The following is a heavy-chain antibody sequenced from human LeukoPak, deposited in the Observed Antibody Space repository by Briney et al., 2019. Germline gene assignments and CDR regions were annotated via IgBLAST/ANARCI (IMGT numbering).Heavy chain of an antibody. CDR3: AKGDSSGYYPVAFDM. CDR1: GFTFSSYA. Sequence: GGSLRLSCAASGFTFSSYAMSWGRQAPGKGLEWDSAISSSGGSTYSADSVQGRFTISTDTSKNTLYLQMNSLRAEDTAVYYCAKGDSSGYYPVAFDMWGQGTMVTVPS. V-gene: IGHV3-23*01. J-gene: IGHJ3*02. D-gene: IGHD3-22*01. CDR2: ISSSGGST.